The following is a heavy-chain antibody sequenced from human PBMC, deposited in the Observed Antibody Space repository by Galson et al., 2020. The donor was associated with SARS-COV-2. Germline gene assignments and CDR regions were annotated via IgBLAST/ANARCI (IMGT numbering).Heavy chain of an antibody. CDR3: AKDWRKFYSNYEGFLARDYYYYYYMDV. V-gene: IGHV3-33*06. Sequence: QLGESLKISCAASGFTFSSYGMHWVRQAPGKGLEWVAVIWYDGSNKYYADSVKGRFTISRDNSKNTLYLQMNSLRAEDTAVYYCAKDWRKFYSNYEGFLARDYYYYYYMDVWGKGTTVTVSS. D-gene: IGHD4-4*01. CDR2: IWYDGSNK. CDR1: GFTFSSYG. J-gene: IGHJ6*03.